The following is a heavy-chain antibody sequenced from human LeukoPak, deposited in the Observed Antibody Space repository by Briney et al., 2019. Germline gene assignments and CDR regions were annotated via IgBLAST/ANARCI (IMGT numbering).Heavy chain of an antibody. J-gene: IGHJ6*03. CDR1: GFTFSSYW. V-gene: IGHV3-74*01. CDR3: ARGNYETYYYYYYMDV. D-gene: IGHD3-22*01. Sequence: GASLRLSCAASGFTFSSYWMHWVRQAPGKGLVWVSRINSDGSSTSYADPVKGRVTISRDNAKNTLYLEMNSLRAEDTAVYYCARGNYETYYYYYYMDVWGKGTTVTVSS. CDR2: INSDGSST.